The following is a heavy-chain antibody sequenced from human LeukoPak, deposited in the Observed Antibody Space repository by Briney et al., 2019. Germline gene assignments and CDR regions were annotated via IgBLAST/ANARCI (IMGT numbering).Heavy chain of an antibody. V-gene: IGHV1-2*06. CDR1: GYTFTGYY. D-gene: IGHD6-6*01. CDR3: ARAAGSSSSPNPFDY. J-gene: IGHJ4*02. CDR2: INPNSGGT. Sequence: ASVKVSCKASGYTFTGYYMHWVRQVPGQGLEWMGRINPNSGGTNYAQNFQGRVTMTRDTSTSTAYMELSRLTSDDTAMYYCARAAGSSSSPNPFDYWGQGTLVTVSS.